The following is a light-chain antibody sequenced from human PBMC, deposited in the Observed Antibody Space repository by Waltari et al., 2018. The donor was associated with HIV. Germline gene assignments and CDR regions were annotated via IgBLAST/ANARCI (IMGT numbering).Light chain of an antibody. CDR2: GRN. Sequence: SDELTPAPYVSVALGQTVRITCPGDSLKTNYASWYQQKPGQAPLVVIYGRNYRHSGIPDRFSASNSGNRPSLTSTDTQAEDEATYCCSSRDVSGDQRVFGPGPRVGVL. V-gene: IGLV3-19*01. CDR3: SSRDVSGDQRV. J-gene: IGLJ1*01. CDR1: SLKTNY.